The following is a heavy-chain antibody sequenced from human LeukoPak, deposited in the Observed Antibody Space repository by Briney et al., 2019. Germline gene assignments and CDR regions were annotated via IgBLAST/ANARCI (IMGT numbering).Heavy chain of an antibody. Sequence: GGSLRLSCAASGFTFSDYYMSWIRQAPGKGLEWVSYISSSGSTIYYADSVKGRFTISRDNAKNSLYLQMNSLRAEDTAVYYCARVRGSYSRGTYYFDYWGQGTLATVSS. CDR2: ISSSGSTI. D-gene: IGHD1-26*01. CDR3: ARVRGSYSRGTYYFDY. CDR1: GFTFSDYY. V-gene: IGHV3-11*01. J-gene: IGHJ4*02.